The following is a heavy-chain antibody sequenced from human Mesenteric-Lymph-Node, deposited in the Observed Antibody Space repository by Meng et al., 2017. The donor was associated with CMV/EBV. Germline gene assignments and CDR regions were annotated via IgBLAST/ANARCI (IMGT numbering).Heavy chain of an antibody. J-gene: IGHJ6*02. CDR1: GFTFSHYA. D-gene: IGHD6-25*01. CDR3: ARVPAYYYYGMDV. V-gene: IGHV3-30-3*01. Sequence: GESLKISCAASGFTFSHYAMHWVRQAPGKGLEWVAVISYDGSNKYYADSVKGRFTISRDNSKNTLYLQMNSLRAEDTAVYYCARVPAYYYYGMDVWGQGTTVTVSS. CDR2: ISYDGSNK.